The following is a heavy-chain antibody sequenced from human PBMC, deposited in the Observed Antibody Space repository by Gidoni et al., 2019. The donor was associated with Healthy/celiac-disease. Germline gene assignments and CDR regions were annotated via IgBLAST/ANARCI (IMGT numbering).Heavy chain of an antibody. CDR2: IYPGDSDT. CDR1: GYSFTSYW. V-gene: IGHV5-51*01. Sequence: EVQLVQSGAEVKKPGESLKISCKVSGYSFTSYWIAWVRQMPGKGLEWMGIIYPGDSDTRYSPSFQGQVTMSADKSSSTAYLQWSSLKASDTAMYYCARQSGIMVRAYVDWFDPWGQGTLVTVSS. J-gene: IGHJ5*01. D-gene: IGHD3-10*01. CDR3: ARQSGIMVRAYVDWFDP.